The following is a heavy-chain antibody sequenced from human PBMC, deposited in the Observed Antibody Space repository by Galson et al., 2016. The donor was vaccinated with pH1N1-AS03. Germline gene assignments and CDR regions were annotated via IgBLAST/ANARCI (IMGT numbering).Heavy chain of an antibody. V-gene: IGHV3-74*01. Sequence: SLRLSCAASGFTFSNYWMHWVRQVPGRGLMWVSGIKSGGGDTRYADSVKGRFIISRDDAKNTLYLQMNSLRAEDTALYYCARDPDPNNIGLYYFDNWGQGILVTVSS. CDR1: GFTFSNYW. J-gene: IGHJ4*02. CDR3: ARDPDPNNIGLYYFDN. D-gene: IGHD6-19*01. CDR2: IKSGGGDT.